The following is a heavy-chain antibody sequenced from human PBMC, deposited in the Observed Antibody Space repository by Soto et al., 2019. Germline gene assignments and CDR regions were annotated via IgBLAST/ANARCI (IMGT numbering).Heavy chain of an antibody. CDR2: ITENSGYI. V-gene: IGHV3-23*01. CDR1: GFTFRSYP. CDR3: AKKGTVISNGNYFEY. D-gene: IGHD4-4*01. J-gene: IGHJ4*02. Sequence: SLRISCAASGFTFRSYPMTWVRQSPVKGLEWLSTITENSGYIWYADSVRSRFTISRDNSKDTLFLQMNSLRAEDTAVYYCAKKGTVISNGNYFEYLGQGALVNVSS.